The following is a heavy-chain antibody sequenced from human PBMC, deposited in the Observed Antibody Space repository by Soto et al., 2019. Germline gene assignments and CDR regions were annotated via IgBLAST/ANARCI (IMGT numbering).Heavy chain of an antibody. CDR1: GFTFSNHA. J-gene: IGHJ6*02. Sequence: LRLSCAASGFTFSNHAMSWVRQAPGKGLEWVSAIIAGGGATYNADSVKGRFAISRDNSKNTLYLQMNSLRAEDTAVYYCAKYGGAYYKYYTMDAWGQGTTVTVSS. CDR3: AKYGGAYYKYYTMDA. CDR2: IIAGGGAT. V-gene: IGHV3-23*01. D-gene: IGHD3-3*01.